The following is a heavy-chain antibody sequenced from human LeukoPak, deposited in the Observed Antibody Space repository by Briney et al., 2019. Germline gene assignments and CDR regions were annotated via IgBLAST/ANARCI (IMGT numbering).Heavy chain of an antibody. V-gene: IGHV4-59*01. J-gene: IGHJ6*03. CDR1: GGSISSYY. CDR2: IYYSGST. CDR3: ARVTRFLEWLPYMDV. Sequence: PSETLSLTCTVSGGSISSYYWSWIRQPPGKGLEWIGYIYYSGSTNYNPSLKNRVTISVDTSKNQFSLKLSSVTAADTAVYYCARVTRFLEWLPYMDVWGKGTTVTVSS. D-gene: IGHD3-3*01.